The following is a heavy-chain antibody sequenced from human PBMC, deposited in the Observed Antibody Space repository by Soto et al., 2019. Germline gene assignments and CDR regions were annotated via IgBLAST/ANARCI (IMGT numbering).Heavy chain of an antibody. Sequence: QVPLVQSGAEVKKPGSSVKVSCKASGGTFSSYAISWVRQAPGQGLEWMGGIIPIFGTANYAQKFQGRVTITADESTSTAYMELSSLRSEDTAVYYCAREVSDRDHCSSTSCHYYYYYYGMDVWGQGTTVTVSS. J-gene: IGHJ6*02. CDR2: IIPIFGTA. D-gene: IGHD2-2*01. CDR1: GGTFSSYA. V-gene: IGHV1-69*01. CDR3: AREVSDRDHCSSTSCHYYYYYYGMDV.